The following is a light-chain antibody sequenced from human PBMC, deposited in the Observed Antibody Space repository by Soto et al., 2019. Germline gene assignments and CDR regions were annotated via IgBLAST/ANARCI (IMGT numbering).Light chain of an antibody. CDR3: GTWDTSLSDGV. J-gene: IGLJ1*01. V-gene: IGLV1-51*01. CDR2: DND. Sequence: QSVLTQPPSVSAAPGQKVAISCSGSSFNIGNNYVSWYQHLPGTAPKLLIYDNDKRPSGIPDRFSGSKSGTSATLGITGLQTGDAADYYCGTWDTSLSDGVFGTGTKLIVL. CDR1: SFNIGNNY.